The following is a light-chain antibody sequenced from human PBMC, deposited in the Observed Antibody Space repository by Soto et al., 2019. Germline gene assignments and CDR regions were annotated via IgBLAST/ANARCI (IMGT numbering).Light chain of an antibody. CDR1: QSVSNN. J-gene: IGKJ1*01. Sequence: EIGMTQSPSTLSVSPGERATLSCRASQSVSNNLAWYQQKPGQAPRLLLHDASTRATGIPARFSGSGSGTDFTLTINRVEPEDFAVYFCQQYAGSPRTFGQGTKVDIK. CDR3: QQYAGSPRT. CDR2: DAS. V-gene: IGKV3-15*01.